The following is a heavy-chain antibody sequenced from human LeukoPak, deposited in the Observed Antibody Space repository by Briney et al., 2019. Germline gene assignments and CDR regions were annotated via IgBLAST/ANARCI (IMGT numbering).Heavy chain of an antibody. Sequence: ASVKISCKASGYTFRGNYIHWLRQAPGQGHEWMGWIDANNGDTKSAQKFQGRVTMSRDTSISTAYMDLSSLSPDDAAVYYCARDPSSVTLYFSDYWGQGTLVTVSS. J-gene: IGHJ4*02. CDR2: IDANNGDT. D-gene: IGHD4-11*01. V-gene: IGHV1-2*02. CDR1: GYTFRGNY. CDR3: ARDPSSVTLYFSDY.